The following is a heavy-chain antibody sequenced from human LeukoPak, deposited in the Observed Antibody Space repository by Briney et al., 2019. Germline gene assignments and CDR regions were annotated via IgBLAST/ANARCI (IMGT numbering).Heavy chain of an antibody. CDR3: ARHIYYGSGSYYGNWFDP. V-gene: IGHV4-59*01. D-gene: IGHD3-10*01. J-gene: IGHJ5*02. Sequence: SETLSLTCTVSGASISSNYWSWIRQPPRRGLEWIGCLYYSGNTNYNPSLESRVTMSLDTSKNQFSLKLNSVTAADTAVYYCARHIYYGSGSYYGNWFDPWGQGTLVTVSS. CDR1: GASISSNY. CDR2: LYYSGNT.